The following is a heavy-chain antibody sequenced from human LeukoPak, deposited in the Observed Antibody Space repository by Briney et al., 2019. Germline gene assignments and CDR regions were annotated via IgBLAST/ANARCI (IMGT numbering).Heavy chain of an antibody. V-gene: IGHV4-59*12. CDR1: GGSISSYY. D-gene: IGHD5-18*01. CDR3: ARVLSRGYSYGYDLPNAFDI. CDR2: IYYSGST. Sequence: SETLSLTCTVSGGSISSYYWSWIRQPPGKGLEWIGYIYYSGSTNYNPSLKSRVTISVDTSKNQFSLKLSSVTAADTAVYYCARVLSRGYSYGYDLPNAFDIWGQGTMVTVSS. J-gene: IGHJ3*02.